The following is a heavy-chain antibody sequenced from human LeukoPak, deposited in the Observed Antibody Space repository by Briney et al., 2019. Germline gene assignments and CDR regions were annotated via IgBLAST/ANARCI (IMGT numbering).Heavy chain of an antibody. V-gene: IGHV3-23*01. CDR2: ISGSGGST. D-gene: IGHD3-22*01. CDR3: ARKKIDSSGYHYDY. Sequence: PGGSLRLSCAASGFTFSSYAMSWVRQAPGKGLEWVSAISGSGGSTYYADSVKGRFTISRDNSKNTLYLQMNSLRAEDTAVYYCARKKIDSSGYHYDYWGQGTLVTVSS. CDR1: GFTFSSYA. J-gene: IGHJ4*02.